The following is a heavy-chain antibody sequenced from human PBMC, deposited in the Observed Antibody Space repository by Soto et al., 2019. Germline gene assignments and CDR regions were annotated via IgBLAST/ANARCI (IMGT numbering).Heavy chain of an antibody. Sequence: GASVKVSCKASGGTFSSYAISWVRQAPGQGLEWMGGVIPIFGTANYAQKFQGRVTITADKSTSRAYMELSSLRSEDTAVYYCPGRVFAPGHSSSSNRSIDFWGQVTTVTFSS. V-gene: IGHV1-69*06. CDR1: GGTFSSYA. CDR2: VIPIFGTA. J-gene: IGHJ6*02. D-gene: IGHD6-13*01. CDR3: PGRVFAPGHSSSSNRSIDF.